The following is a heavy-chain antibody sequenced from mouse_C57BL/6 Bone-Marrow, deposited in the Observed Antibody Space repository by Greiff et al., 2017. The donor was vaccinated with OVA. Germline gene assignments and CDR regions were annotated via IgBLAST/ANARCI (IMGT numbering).Heavy chain of an antibody. V-gene: IGHV7-3*01. CDR3: ASYYGSSPWFAY. Sequence: EVKLVESGGGLVQPGGSLSLSCAASGFTFTDYYMSWVRQPPGKALEWLGFIRNKANGYTTEYSASVKGRFTISRDNSQSILYLQMNALRAEDSATYYCASYYGSSPWFAYWGQGTLVTVSA. J-gene: IGHJ3*01. D-gene: IGHD1-1*01. CDR2: IRNKANGYTT. CDR1: GFTFTDYY.